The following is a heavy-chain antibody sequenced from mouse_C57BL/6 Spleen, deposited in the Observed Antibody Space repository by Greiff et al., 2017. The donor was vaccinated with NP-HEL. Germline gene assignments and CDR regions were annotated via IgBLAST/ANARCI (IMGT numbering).Heavy chain of an antibody. D-gene: IGHD1-1*01. Sequence: QVQRQQPGAELVRPGSSVKLSCKASGYTFTSYWMDWVKQRPGQGLEWIGNIYPSDSETHYNQKFKDKATLTVDKSSSTAYMQFSSLTSEDSAVYYCARSLYYGSSYYFDYWGQGTTLTVSS. J-gene: IGHJ2*01. CDR3: ARSLYYGSSYYFDY. CDR1: GYTFTSYW. V-gene: IGHV1-61*01. CDR2: IYPSDSET.